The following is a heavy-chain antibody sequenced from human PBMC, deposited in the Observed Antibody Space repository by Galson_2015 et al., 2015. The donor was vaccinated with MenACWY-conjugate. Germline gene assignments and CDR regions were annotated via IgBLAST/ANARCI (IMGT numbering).Heavy chain of an antibody. V-gene: IGHV3-7*01. CDR1: GFTFSNSW. D-gene: IGHD3/OR15-3a*01. CDR2: INPEGSRG. Sequence: SLRLSCAASGFTFSNSWMNWIRQAPGSGLEWVANINPEGSRGTYVDSVKGRFTISSDNAENSVYLEMNSLRPEDTAVFYCAAWTADDNYWAQGTLVTVSS. J-gene: IGHJ4*02. CDR3: AAWTADDNY.